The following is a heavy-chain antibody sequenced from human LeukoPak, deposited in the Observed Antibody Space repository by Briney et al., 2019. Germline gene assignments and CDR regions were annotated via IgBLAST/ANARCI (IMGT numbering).Heavy chain of an antibody. CDR2: IYHSGNT. D-gene: IGHD6-13*01. CDR1: GGSISSSSYY. Sequence: SETLSLTCTVSGGSISSSSYYWGWIRQPPGKGLEWIGSIYHSGNTYYTPSLKSRVTISVDTSKNQFSLKLNSVTAADTAVYYCARLATAGTYYFDYWGQGTLVTVSS. J-gene: IGHJ4*02. CDR3: ARLATAGTYYFDY. V-gene: IGHV4-39*07.